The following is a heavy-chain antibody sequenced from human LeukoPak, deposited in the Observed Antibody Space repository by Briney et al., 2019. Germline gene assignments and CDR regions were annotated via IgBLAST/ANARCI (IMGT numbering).Heavy chain of an antibody. J-gene: IGHJ4*02. CDR3: ARLFQPRDGYNPARDY. V-gene: IGHV5-10-1*01. CDR1: GYSFTSYW. Sequence: PGESLKISCKGSGYSFTSYWISWVRQMPGKGLEWMGRIDPSDSYTNYSPSFQGHVTISADKSISTAYLQWSSLKASDTAMYYCARLFQPRDGYNPARDYWGQGTLVTVSS. CDR2: IDPSDSYT. D-gene: IGHD5-24*01.